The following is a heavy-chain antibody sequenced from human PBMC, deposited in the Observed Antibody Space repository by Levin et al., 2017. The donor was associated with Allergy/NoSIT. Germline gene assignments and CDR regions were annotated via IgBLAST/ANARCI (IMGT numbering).Heavy chain of an antibody. D-gene: IGHD3-22*01. CDR3: ARDSGGNGYPDY. J-gene: IGHJ4*02. V-gene: IGHV4-4*07. CDR1: GGSISSYY. Sequence: GSLRLSCTVSGGSISSYYWSWIRQPTGKGLEWLGRIYISGNTNYNTSLKSRIAMSLDTSRNQVSLNLNSVTAADTAVYYCARDSGGNGYPDYWGQGTLVTVSS. CDR2: IYISGNT.